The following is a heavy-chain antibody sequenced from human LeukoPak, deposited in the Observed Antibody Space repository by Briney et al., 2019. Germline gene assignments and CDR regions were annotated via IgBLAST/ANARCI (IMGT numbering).Heavy chain of an antibody. CDR2: INTNTGNP. CDR1: GYTFTSFA. Sequence: GASVKVSCKASGYTFTSFAMNWVRQAPGQGLEWIGWINTNTGNPTYAQGFTGRFVFSLDTSVSTAYLQISSLKAEDTAVYYCARGGGSYRTSDLDLWGRGTLVTVSS. J-gene: IGHJ2*01. CDR3: ARGGGSYRTSDLDL. V-gene: IGHV7-4-1*02. D-gene: IGHD1-26*01.